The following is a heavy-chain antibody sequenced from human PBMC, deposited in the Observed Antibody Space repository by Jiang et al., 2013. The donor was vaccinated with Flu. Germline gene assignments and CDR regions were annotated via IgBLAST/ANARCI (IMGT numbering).Heavy chain of an antibody. CDR1: GYPFSSFD. CDR2: INPNTGNT. CDR3: ARDCNGGSCYDF. J-gene: IGHJ4*02. D-gene: IGHD2-15*01. Sequence: SGAEVKEPGASVKVSCRASGYPFSSFDINWVRQASGRGPEWIGWINPNTGNTGYPQKFQGRVTMTTDTATSTVYLELGSLTSEDTAVYYCARDCNGGSCYDFWGQGTLVTVSS. V-gene: IGHV1-8*02.